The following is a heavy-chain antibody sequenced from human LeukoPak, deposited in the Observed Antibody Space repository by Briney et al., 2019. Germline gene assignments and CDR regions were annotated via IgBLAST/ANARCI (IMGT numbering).Heavy chain of an antibody. CDR2: IYYSGST. Sequence: PSQTLSLTCTVSGGSISSGDYYWSWIRQPPGKGLEWIGYIYYSGSTYYNPSLKSRVTISVDTSKNQFSLKLSSVTAADTAVYYCARDLTIFGVDTTGAFDIWGQGTTVTVSS. V-gene: IGHV4-30-4*08. CDR1: GGSISSGDYY. J-gene: IGHJ3*02. D-gene: IGHD3-3*01. CDR3: ARDLTIFGVDTTGAFDI.